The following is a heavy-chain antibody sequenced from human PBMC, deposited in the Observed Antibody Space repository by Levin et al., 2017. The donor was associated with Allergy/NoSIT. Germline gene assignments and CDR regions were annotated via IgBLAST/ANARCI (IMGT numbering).Heavy chain of an antibody. CDR1: GFTFSSYG. CDR2: ISYDGSNK. D-gene: IGHD5-18*01. Sequence: GESLKISCAASGFTFSSYGMHWVRQAPGKGLEWVAVISYDGSNKYYADSVKGRFTISRDNSKNTLYLQMNSLRAEDTAVYYCAKDHGDTAMGHYWGQGTLVTVSS. J-gene: IGHJ4*02. V-gene: IGHV3-30*18. CDR3: AKDHGDTAMGHY.